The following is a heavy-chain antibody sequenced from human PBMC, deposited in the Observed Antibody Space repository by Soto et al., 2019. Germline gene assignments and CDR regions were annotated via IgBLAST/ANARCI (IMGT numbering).Heavy chain of an antibody. J-gene: IGHJ6*02. CDR2: ISANTLGT. D-gene: IGHD1-1*01. CDR1: EITFSAYA. V-gene: IGHV3-23*01. Sequence: PGGFLRLSCAASEITFSAYAMGWVRQTPGKGLEWVSGISANTLGTYYADSVKGRFTVSRDNSNNILYLQMNFLRAEDTAVYYCARDSARLRDYYYYYGMDVWGQGTTVTVSS. CDR3: ARDSARLRDYYYYYGMDV.